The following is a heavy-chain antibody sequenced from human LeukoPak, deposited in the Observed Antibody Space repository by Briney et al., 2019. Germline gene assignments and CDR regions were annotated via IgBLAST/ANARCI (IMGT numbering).Heavy chain of an antibody. V-gene: IGHV3-49*04. CDR3: TRDHRHYYDNNGHLDY. Sequence: PGGSLRLSCTVPGFTFGDYAMSWVRQAPGKGLEWVGFIRSKAYGGTTDYAASVKGRFTISRDDSKSIAYLQMNSLKTEDTAVYYCTRDHRHYYDNNGHLDYWGQGTLVTVSS. J-gene: IGHJ4*02. CDR2: IRSKAYGGTT. CDR1: GFTFGDYA. D-gene: IGHD3-22*01.